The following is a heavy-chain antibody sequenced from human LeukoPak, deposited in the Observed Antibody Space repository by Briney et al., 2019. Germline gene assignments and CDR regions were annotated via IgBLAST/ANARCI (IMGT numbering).Heavy chain of an antibody. CDR3: ARDRDFTYYYDSSGRQYYYYGMDV. D-gene: IGHD3-22*01. Sequence: SVKVSCTASGGTFISYAISWVRQAPGQGLEWMGGIIPIFGTANYAQKFQGRVAITADESTSTAYMELSSLRSEDTAVYYCARDRDFTYYYDSSGRQYYYYGMDVWGQGTTVTVSS. J-gene: IGHJ6*02. CDR2: IIPIFGTA. CDR1: GGTFISYA. V-gene: IGHV1-69*13.